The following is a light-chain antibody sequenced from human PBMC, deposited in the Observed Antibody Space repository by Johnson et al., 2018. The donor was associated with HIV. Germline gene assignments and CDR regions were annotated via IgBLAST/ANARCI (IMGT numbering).Light chain of an antibody. CDR3: GTWDSSLSAYV. CDR2: DNN. V-gene: IGLV1-51*01. J-gene: IGLJ1*01. Sequence: QSVLTQPPSVSAAPGQKVTISCSESSSNIGNNYVSWYQQLPGTAPKLLIYDNNKRPSGIPDRFSGSKSGTSATLGITGIQTGDEADYYCGTWDSSLSAYVFGTGTKVTVL. CDR1: SSNIGNNY.